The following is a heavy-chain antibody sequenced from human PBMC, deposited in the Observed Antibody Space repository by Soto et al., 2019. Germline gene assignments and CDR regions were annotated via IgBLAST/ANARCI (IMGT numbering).Heavy chain of an antibody. CDR1: GGSVSSGSYY. Sequence: QVQLQESGPGLVKPSETLSLTCTVSGGSVSSGSYYWSWIRQPPGKGLEWIGYIYYSGSTNYNPSLKSRVTISVDTSKNQFSLKLSSVTAADTAVYYCARAKYDFWSGYYPYWGQGTLVTVSS. V-gene: IGHV4-61*01. CDR2: IYYSGST. J-gene: IGHJ4*02. CDR3: ARAKYDFWSGYYPY. D-gene: IGHD3-3*01.